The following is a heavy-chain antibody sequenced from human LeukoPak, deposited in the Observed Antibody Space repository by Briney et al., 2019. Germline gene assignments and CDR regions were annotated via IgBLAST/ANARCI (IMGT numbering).Heavy chain of an antibody. CDR2: ISWNSGSI. J-gene: IGHJ4*02. Sequence: PGGSLRLSCAASGFSFGDYAMHWVRQAPGKGLEWVSGISWNSGSIGYADSVKGRFTISRDNAKNSLYLQMNSLRAEDMALYYCAKDGSAILTPRGELFPYYFDYWGQGTLVTVSS. CDR3: AKDGSAILTPRGELFPYYFDY. D-gene: IGHD3-10*01. CDR1: GFSFGDYA. V-gene: IGHV3-9*03.